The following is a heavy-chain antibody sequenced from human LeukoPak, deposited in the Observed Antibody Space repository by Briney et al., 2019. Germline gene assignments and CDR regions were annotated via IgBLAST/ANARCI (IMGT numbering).Heavy chain of an antibody. Sequence: SETLSLTCTVSGGSISSSSYYWGWIRQPPGKGVEWIGSIYYSGSTYYNPSLKSRVTISVDTSKNQFSLKLSSVTAADTAVYYCARADFWSGYSKFDYWGQGTLVTVSS. J-gene: IGHJ4*02. CDR2: IYYSGST. V-gene: IGHV4-39*07. CDR1: GGSISSSSYY. D-gene: IGHD3-3*01. CDR3: ARADFWSGYSKFDY.